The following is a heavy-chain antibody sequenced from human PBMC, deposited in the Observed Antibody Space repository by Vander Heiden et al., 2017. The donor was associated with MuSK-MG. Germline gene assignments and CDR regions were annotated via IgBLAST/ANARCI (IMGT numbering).Heavy chain of an antibody. V-gene: IGHV4-59*01. CDR1: GGSISSYY. J-gene: IGHJ6*02. CDR2: IYYSGST. Sequence: QVQLQESGPGLVKPSETLSLTCTVSGGSISSYYWSWIRQPPGKGLEWIGYIYYSGSTNYNPSIKRRVTIAVDTSKNQFSLKRSSVTAAETAVYYCARVGHCSSTSCSYYYYGMDVWGQGTTVTVSS. D-gene: IGHD2-2*01. CDR3: ARVGHCSSTSCSYYYYGMDV.